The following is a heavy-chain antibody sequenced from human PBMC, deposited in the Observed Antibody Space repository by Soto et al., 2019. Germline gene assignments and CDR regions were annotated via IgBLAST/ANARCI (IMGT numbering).Heavy chain of an antibody. Sequence: QVQLVQSGAEVKKPGASVKVSCKASGYTFTSYGISWVRQAPGQGLEWMGWISAYNGNTNYAQKLQGRVTMTTDTSTSTAYMELRSLRSDDTAVYYCARVTNGYWSGGSCADFDYWGQGTLVTVSS. D-gene: IGHD2-15*01. CDR3: ARVTNGYWSGGSCADFDY. J-gene: IGHJ4*02. V-gene: IGHV1-18*01. CDR2: ISAYNGNT. CDR1: GYTFTSYG.